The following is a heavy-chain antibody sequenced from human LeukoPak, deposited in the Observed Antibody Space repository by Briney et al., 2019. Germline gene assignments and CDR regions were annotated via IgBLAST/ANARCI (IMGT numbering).Heavy chain of an antibody. CDR3: ARDYYDSSGYFYYFDY. Sequence: SETLSLTCTVSGGSISSYYWSWIRQSPGRGLEWIGYISYSGSTNYNPSLKSRVTISVDTSKNQFSLRLSSVTAADTAVYYCARDYYDSSGYFYYFDYWGQGTLVTVSS. V-gene: IGHV4-59*01. J-gene: IGHJ4*02. CDR2: ISYSGST. D-gene: IGHD3-22*01. CDR1: GGSISSYY.